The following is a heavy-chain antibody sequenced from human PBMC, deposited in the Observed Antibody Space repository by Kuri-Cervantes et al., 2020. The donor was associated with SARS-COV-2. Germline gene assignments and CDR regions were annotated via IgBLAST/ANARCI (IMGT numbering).Heavy chain of an antibody. CDR3: ARGPGSYHIWYYFDY. Sequence: ASVKVSCKASGYTFTSCGISWVRQAPGQGLEWMGWISAYNGNTNYAQKLQGRVTMTTDTSTSTAYMELRSLRSDDTAVYYCARGPGSYHIWYYFDYWGQGTLVTVSS. CDR2: ISAYNGNT. CDR1: GYTFTSCG. J-gene: IGHJ4*02. D-gene: IGHD1-26*01. V-gene: IGHV1-18*01.